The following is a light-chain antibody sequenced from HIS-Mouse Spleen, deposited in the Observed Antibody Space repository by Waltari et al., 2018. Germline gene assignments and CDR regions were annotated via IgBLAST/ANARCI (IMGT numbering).Light chain of an antibody. CDR3: QQYNSYPWT. J-gene: IGKJ1*01. CDR2: KAS. V-gene: IGKV1-5*03. Sequence: DIQMTQSPSTLSASVGDRVTITCRSSQSISSWLAWYPQKPGTAPKLLLYKASSLESGVPSRFSGSGSGTEFTLTISSLQPDDFATYYCQQYNSYPWTFGQGTKVEIK. CDR1: QSISSW.